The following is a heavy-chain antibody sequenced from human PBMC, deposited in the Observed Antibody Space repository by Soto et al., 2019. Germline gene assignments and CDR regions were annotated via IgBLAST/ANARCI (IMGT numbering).Heavy chain of an antibody. CDR3: ARGGIAVAGTEFDY. D-gene: IGHD6-19*01. CDR2: IYHSGST. Sequence: ETLSLTCAVSGYSISSGYYWGWIRQPPGKGLEWIGSIYHSGSTYYNPSLKSRVSISVDTSKNQFSLKLSSVTAADTAVYYCARGGIAVAGTEFDYWGQGTLVTVSS. V-gene: IGHV4-38-2*01. CDR1: GYSISSGYY. J-gene: IGHJ4*02.